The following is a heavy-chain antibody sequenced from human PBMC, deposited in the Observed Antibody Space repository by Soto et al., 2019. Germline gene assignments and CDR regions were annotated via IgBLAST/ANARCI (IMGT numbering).Heavy chain of an antibody. Sequence: GGSLRLSCAASGFTFSSYAMHWVRQAPGKGLEWVAVISYDGSNKYYADSVKGRFTISRDNSKNTLYLQMNSLRAEDTAVYYCARDRGCSSTSCHTYYYYGMDVWGQGTTVTVSS. J-gene: IGHJ6*02. V-gene: IGHV3-30-3*01. CDR3: ARDRGCSSTSCHTYYYYGMDV. D-gene: IGHD2-2*02. CDR1: GFTFSSYA. CDR2: ISYDGSNK.